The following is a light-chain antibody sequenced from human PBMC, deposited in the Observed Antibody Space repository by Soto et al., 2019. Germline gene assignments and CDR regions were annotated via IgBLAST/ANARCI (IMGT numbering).Light chain of an antibody. V-gene: IGLV2-14*01. CDR3: SSYTSSSTPDV. CDR2: EVS. CDR1: SSDVGGYNY. J-gene: IGLJ1*01. Sequence: QSALTQPASVSGSPGQSITISCTGTSSDVGGYNYVSWYQQHPGKAPKLMIYEVSNRPSGVSNRFSGSKSGNTASLTISGPQAEDEVDYYCSSYTSSSTPDVFGTGTKVTVL.